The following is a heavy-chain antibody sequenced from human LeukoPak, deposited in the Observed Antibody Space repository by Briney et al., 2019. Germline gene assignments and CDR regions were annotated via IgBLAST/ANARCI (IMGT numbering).Heavy chain of an antibody. D-gene: IGHD4-17*01. CDR3: AGDPRGYYGDYVGYFDY. Sequence: GGSLRLSCAASGFTFSDYYMSWIRQAPGKGLEWVSYISSSSSYTNYADSVKGRFTISRDNAKNSLYLQMNSLRAEDTAVYYCAGDPRGYYGDYVGYFDYWGQRTLVTVSS. V-gene: IGHV3-11*06. CDR2: ISSSSSYT. CDR1: GFTFSDYY. J-gene: IGHJ4*02.